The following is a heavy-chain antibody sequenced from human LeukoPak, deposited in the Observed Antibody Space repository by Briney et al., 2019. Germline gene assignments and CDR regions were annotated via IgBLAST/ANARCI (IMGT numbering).Heavy chain of an antibody. CDR1: GFTFSSYA. CDR2: IRDSGGGT. D-gene: IGHD6-19*01. Sequence: GGSLRLSCAASGFTFSSYAMSWVRQAPGKGLEWGSTIRDSGGGTYYADSVKGRFTISRDNSKNTLYLQMNSLRDEDTALYYCAKAGIGVVGYFDYWGQGTLVTVSS. V-gene: IGHV3-23*01. J-gene: IGHJ4*02. CDR3: AKAGIGVVGYFDY.